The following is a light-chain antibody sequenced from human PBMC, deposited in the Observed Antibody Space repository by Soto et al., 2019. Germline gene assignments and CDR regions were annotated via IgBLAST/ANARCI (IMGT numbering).Light chain of an antibody. Sequence: QSVLTQPPSASGTPGQRVIISCSGKRSNIGSTTVSWYQQLPRAAPKLLIYRNDQRPSGVSDRFSGSKSGSSASLAISRLQPEDDADFFCASWDDSLNKYVFGTGTKLTVL. V-gene: IGLV1-44*01. CDR1: RSNIGSTT. CDR3: ASWDDSLNKYV. CDR2: RND. J-gene: IGLJ1*01.